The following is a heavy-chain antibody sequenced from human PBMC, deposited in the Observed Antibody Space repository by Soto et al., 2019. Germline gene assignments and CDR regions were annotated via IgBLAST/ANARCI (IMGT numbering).Heavy chain of an antibody. CDR3: ARPWDTAMVSTWNY. J-gene: IGHJ4*02. D-gene: IGHD5-18*01. CDR1: GFTFSSYS. Sequence: EVQLVESGGGLVQPGGSLRLSCAASGFTFSSYSMSWVRQAPGKGLEWVANINKNGGEKYYVDFVKGRFTISRDNAKNSLYLQMNSLRAEDTAVYYCARPWDTAMVSTWNYWGQGTLVTVSS. V-gene: IGHV3-7*03. CDR2: INKNGGEK.